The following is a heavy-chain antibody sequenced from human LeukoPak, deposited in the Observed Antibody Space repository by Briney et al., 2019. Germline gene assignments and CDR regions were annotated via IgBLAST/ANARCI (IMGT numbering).Heavy chain of an antibody. CDR1: GYTFTGYY. CDR3: ARYCSGGSCYEFDY. D-gene: IGHD2-15*01. CDR2: INPNSGGT. V-gene: IGHV1-2*02. Sequence: ASVKVSCKASGYTFTGYYMHWVRQAPGQGLEWMGWINPNSGGTNYAQKFQGRVTMTRDTSISTAYMELSRLRSDDTAVYYCARYCSGGSCYEFDYRGQGTLVTVSS. J-gene: IGHJ4*02.